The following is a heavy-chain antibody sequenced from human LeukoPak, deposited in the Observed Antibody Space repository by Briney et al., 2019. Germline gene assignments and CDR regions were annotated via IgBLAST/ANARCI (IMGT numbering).Heavy chain of an antibody. J-gene: IGHJ6*03. CDR1: GFTFDNYA. D-gene: IGHD3-16*01. V-gene: IGHV3-49*04. CDR2: LRSKTYTETT. CDR3: SRVAGGSYYYYYMDV. Sequence: GGSLRLSCAASGFTFDNYAMSWVRQAPGKGLQWVGFLRSKTYTETTEYAASVKGRFIISRDDSKSIAYLQMNSLKTEDTAVYYCSRVAGGSYYYYYMDVWGKGTTVTVSS.